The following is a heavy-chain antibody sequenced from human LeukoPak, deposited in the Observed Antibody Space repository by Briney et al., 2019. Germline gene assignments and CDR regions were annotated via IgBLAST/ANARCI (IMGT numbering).Heavy chain of an antibody. V-gene: IGHV1-24*01. CDR1: GYTITTLS. Sequence: GASVKVSCKVSGYTITTLSMHWGRQPPEKGLEWMGGFDPEDGETIYAQKFQGRVTLTENTDPAYMELSSLRSDDTAGYYCATAGAAAGKYFYYGMAVWGQGATVTVSS. CDR3: ATAGAAAGKYFYYGMAV. D-gene: IGHD6-13*01. CDR2: FDPEDGET. J-gene: IGHJ6*02.